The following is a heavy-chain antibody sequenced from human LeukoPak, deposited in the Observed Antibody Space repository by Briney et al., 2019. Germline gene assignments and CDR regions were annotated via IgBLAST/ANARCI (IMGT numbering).Heavy chain of an antibody. D-gene: IGHD4-23*01. CDR3: AKDRALGYGGLGYMDV. CDR1: GFTFSSYG. Sequence: GGSLRLSCAASGFTFSSYGMHWVRQAPGKGLEWVAFIRYDGSNKYYADSVKGRFTISRDNSKNTLYLQMNSLRAEDTAVYYCAKDRALGYGGLGYMDVWGKGTTVTVSS. J-gene: IGHJ6*03. CDR2: IRYDGSNK. V-gene: IGHV3-30*02.